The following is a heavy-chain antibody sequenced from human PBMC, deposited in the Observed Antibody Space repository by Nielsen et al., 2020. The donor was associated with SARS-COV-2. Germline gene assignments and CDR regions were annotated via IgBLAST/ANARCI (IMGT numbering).Heavy chain of an antibody. CDR3: ARESPPWEPLDY. CDR1: GFMFSNDW. CDR2: IKRDGSEK. J-gene: IGHJ4*02. D-gene: IGHD1-26*01. Sequence: GESLKISCAASGFMFSNDWMSWVRLAPGKGLEWVANIKRDGSEKHYVDSVKGRFTVSRDNTKNSLYLQMNSLRADDTAVYYCARESPPWEPLDYWGQGTLVTVSS. V-gene: IGHV3-7*01.